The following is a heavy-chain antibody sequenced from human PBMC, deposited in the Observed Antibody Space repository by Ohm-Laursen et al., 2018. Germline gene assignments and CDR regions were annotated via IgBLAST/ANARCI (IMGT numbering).Heavy chain of an antibody. J-gene: IGHJ3*02. V-gene: IGHV3-21*01. CDR2: ISSSSSYI. Sequence: SLRLSCSASGFTFSSYSMNWVRQAPGKGLEWVSSISSSSSYIYYADSVKGRFTISRDNAKNSLYLQMNSLRAEDTAVYYCARDTEASSHTAMVLGDAFDIWGQGTMVTVS. D-gene: IGHD5-18*01. CDR1: GFTFSSYS. CDR3: ARDTEASSHTAMVLGDAFDI.